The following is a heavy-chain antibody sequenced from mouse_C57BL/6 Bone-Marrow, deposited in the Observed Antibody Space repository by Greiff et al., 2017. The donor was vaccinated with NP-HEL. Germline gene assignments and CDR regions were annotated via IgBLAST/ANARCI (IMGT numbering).Heavy chain of an antibody. D-gene: IGHD2-1*01. J-gene: IGHJ4*01. CDR1: GFNIKDDY. CDR2: IDPENGDT. CDR3: TLNYAPYYAMDY. Sequence: EVKLLESGAELVRPGASVKLSCTASGFNIKDDYMHWVKQRPEQGLEWIGWIDPENGDTEYASKFQGKATITADTSSNTAYLQLSSLTSEDTAVYYCTLNYAPYYAMDYWGQGTSVTVSS. V-gene: IGHV14-4*01.